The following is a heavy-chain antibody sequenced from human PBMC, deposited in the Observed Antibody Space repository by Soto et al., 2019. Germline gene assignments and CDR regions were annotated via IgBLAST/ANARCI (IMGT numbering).Heavy chain of an antibody. V-gene: IGHV1-46*01. Sequence: ASVKVSCKASGYTFTNYYMHWVRQAPGQGLEWMGIINPSAGGTSYAPKFQARVTMTRDTSTSTVHMELSSLRPDDTAVYYCARDSTLAYWGQGTLVTVSS. CDR3: ARDSTLAY. J-gene: IGHJ4*02. CDR1: GYTFTNYY. CDR2: INPSAGGT.